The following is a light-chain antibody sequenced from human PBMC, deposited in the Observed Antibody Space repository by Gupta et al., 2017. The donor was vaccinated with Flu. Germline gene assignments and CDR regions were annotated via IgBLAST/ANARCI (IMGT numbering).Light chain of an antibody. V-gene: IGLV2-14*01. CDR1: DIGGYND. J-gene: IGLJ3*02. CDR2: EVT. Sequence: DIGGYNDVSWYQQKSGEAPKLLLYEVTKRPSGVSDRFSGSKSDNTAALTISGLQAEDEATYHCSSYTCSATRWVFGGGTTVTVL. CDR3: SSYTCSATRWV.